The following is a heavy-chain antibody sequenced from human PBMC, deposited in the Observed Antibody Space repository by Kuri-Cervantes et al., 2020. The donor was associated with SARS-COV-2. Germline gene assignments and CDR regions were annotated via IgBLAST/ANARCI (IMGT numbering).Heavy chain of an antibody. D-gene: IGHD5-18*01. CDR2: ITHSGST. V-gene: IGHV4-34*01. Sequence: SGPLSLTFAVYGGSFSGYYWSWIRGPPGKGLVWIGKITHSGSTIYTPSLKCRVTISVDTSKNQFSLKLSSVTAADTAVYYCARGRRGYSYLAADVWGKGTTVTVSS. CDR1: GGSFSGYY. CDR3: ARGRRGYSYLAADV. J-gene: IGHJ6*04.